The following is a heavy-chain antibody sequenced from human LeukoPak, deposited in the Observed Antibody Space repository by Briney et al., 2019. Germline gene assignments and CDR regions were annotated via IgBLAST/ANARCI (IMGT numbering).Heavy chain of an antibody. V-gene: IGHV1-8*01. CDR2: MNPNSGNT. J-gene: IGHJ4*02. CDR1: GYTFTSYD. D-gene: IGHD3-10*01. Sequence: GASVKVSCKTSGYTFTSYDINWVRQATGQGLEWMGWMNPNSGNTCYAQKFQGRVTMTRNTSISTAYMELSSLRSEDTAVYFCTRGVMKGSGKTFDYWGQGTLVTVSS. CDR3: TRGVMKGSGKTFDY.